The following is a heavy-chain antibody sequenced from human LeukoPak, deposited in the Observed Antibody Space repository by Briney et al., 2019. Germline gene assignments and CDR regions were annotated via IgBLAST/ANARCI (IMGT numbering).Heavy chain of an antibody. J-gene: IGHJ3*02. CDR2: IYSGGST. CDR1: GFTVSSNY. CDR3: ARDLRGDCYNWDDAFDI. D-gene: IGHD5-24*01. Sequence: GGSLRLSCAASGFTVSSNYMSWVRQAPGKGLEWVSVIYSGGSTYYADSVKGRFTISRDNPKNTLYLQMNSLRAEDTAVYYCARDLRGDCYNWDDAFDIWGQGTMVTVSS. V-gene: IGHV3-53*01.